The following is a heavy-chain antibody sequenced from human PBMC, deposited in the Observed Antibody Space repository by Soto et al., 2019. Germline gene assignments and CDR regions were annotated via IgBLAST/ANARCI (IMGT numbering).Heavy chain of an antibody. V-gene: IGHV3-30-3*01. CDR2: ISYDGTNK. CDR1: GFSFSVSP. D-gene: IGHD7-27*01. J-gene: IGHJ4*02. CDR3: ARDPKTSGGQHWAFNYFDS. Sequence: GGSLRLSCAASGFSFSVSPMHWVRQAPGKGPEWVALISYDGTNKFYADSVKGRFTISRDNSKSTLYLQVDSLRPEDAAVYYCARDPKTSGGQHWAFNYFDSWGQGTLVTVSS.